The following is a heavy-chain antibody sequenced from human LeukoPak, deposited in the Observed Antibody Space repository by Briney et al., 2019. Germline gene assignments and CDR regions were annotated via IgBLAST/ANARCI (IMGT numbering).Heavy chain of an antibody. CDR2: INHSGGT. Sequence: SETLSLTCAVYGGSFIGYYWSWIRQPPGKGLEWIGEINHSGGTNYNPSLKSRVTISVDTSKNQFSLKLSSVTAADTAVYYCARPGGGYSYGFFDYWGQGTLVTVSS. D-gene: IGHD5-18*01. CDR1: GGSFIGYY. CDR3: ARPGGGYSYGFFDY. J-gene: IGHJ4*02. V-gene: IGHV4-34*01.